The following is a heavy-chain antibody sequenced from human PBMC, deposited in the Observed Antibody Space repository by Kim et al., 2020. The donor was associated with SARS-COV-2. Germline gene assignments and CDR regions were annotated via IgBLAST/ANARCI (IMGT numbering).Heavy chain of an antibody. CDR1: GFTFSSYG. V-gene: IGHV3-33*01. CDR3: ARDVAGTRDLGYYFDY. CDR2: IWYDGSNK. Sequence: GGSLRLSCAASGFTFSSYGMHWVRQAPGKGLEWVAVIWYDGSNKYYADSVKGRFTISRDNSKNTLYLQMNSLRAEDTAVYYCARDVAGTRDLGYYFDYWGQGTLVTVSS. J-gene: IGHJ4*02. D-gene: IGHD6-19*01.